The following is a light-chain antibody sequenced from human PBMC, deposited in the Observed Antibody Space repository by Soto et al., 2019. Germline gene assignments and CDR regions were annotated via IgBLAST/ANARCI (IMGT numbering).Light chain of an antibody. CDR3: QQYGNSPET. CDR1: QIVSSSY. J-gene: IGKJ2*01. CDR2: GAS. V-gene: IGKV3-20*01. Sequence: EIVLTQSPGTLSLSPGERATDSCRASQIVSSSYLAWYQQKPGQAPRLLIYGASSRATSTPDRFSGSGSGTDFTLTISRLEAEDFAVYYCQQYGNSPETFGQGTKLEIK.